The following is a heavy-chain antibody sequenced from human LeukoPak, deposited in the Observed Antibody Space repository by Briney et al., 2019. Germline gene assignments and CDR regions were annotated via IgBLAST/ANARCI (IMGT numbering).Heavy chain of an antibody. V-gene: IGHV3-64*01. CDR3: ARGMWIQLWLLDY. D-gene: IGHD5-18*01. Sequence: GGSLRLSCAASGFTFSSYAMHWVRQAPGKGLEYVSAISSNGGSTYYANSVKGRFTISRDNSKNTLYLQMGSLRAEDMAVYYCARGMWIQLWLLDYWGKGTLVTVSS. CDR1: GFTFSSYA. CDR2: ISSNGGST. J-gene: IGHJ4*02.